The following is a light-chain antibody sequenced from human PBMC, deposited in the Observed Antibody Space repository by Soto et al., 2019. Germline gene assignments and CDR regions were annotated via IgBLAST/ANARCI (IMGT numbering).Light chain of an antibody. CDR2: DVS. CDR3: SSYTSSSTLYV. J-gene: IGLJ1*01. V-gene: IGLV2-14*01. Sequence: QSVLPQPASVSGSPGQSITISRTGTSSDVGGYNYVSWYQQHPGKAPKLMIYDVSNRPSGVSNRFSGSKSGNTASLTISGLQAEDEADYYCSSYTSSSTLYVFGTGTKVTVL. CDR1: SSDVGGYNY.